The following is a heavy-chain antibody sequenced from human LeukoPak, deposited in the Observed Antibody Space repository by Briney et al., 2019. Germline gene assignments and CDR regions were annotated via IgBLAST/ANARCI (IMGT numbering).Heavy chain of an antibody. D-gene: IGHD1-26*01. V-gene: IGHV3-13*04. CDR1: GFAFSAYD. J-gene: IGHJ4*02. CDR2: ISTTGDT. Sequence: GGSLRLSCAASGFAFSAYDMHWVRQATGKGLEWVSAISTTGDTYYPGSVKGRFTISRENAKSSLYLQMNSLRAEDTAVYYCARGRSGSYFDSWGQGTLVAVSS. CDR3: ARGRSGSYFDS.